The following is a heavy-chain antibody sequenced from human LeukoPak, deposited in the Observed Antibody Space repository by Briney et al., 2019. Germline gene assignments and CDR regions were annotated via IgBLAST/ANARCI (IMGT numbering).Heavy chain of an antibody. CDR3: ARSHGKKYYYYYGMDV. Sequence: GGSLRLSCAASGFTFDDSGMSWVRQAPGKGLEWVSGINWNGGSTGYADSVKGRFTISRDNAKNSLYLQMNSLRAEDTALYYCARSHGKKYYYYYGMDVWGQGTTVTVSS. V-gene: IGHV3-20*04. J-gene: IGHJ6*02. D-gene: IGHD4-17*01. CDR1: GFTFDDSG. CDR2: INWNGGST.